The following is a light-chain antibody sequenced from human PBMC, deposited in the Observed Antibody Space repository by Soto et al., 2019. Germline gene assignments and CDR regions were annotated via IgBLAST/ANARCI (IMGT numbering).Light chain of an antibody. CDR3: QQYNTWPRT. Sequence: EIVLTQSPATLSVSPGERATLSCRASQGINDYLAWYQHKPGQAPRLLIYGASTRATAIPARFSGSGSGTEFTLSISSLQSEDFAVYYCQQYNTWPRTFGQGTKVDIK. J-gene: IGKJ1*01. CDR2: GAS. CDR1: QGINDY. V-gene: IGKV3-15*01.